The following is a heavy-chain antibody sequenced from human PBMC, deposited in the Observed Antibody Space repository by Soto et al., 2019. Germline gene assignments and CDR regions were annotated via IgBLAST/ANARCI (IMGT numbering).Heavy chain of an antibody. D-gene: IGHD2-2*01. V-gene: IGHV3-30*18. J-gene: IGHJ4*02. CDR1: GFTFSSYG. Sequence: LRLSCAASGFTFSSYGMHWVRQAPGKGLEWVAVISYDGSNKYYADSVKGRFTISRDNSKNTLYLQMNSLRAEDTAVYYCAKDRGRLVVPAAHAGDYWGQGTLVTV. CDR2: ISYDGSNK. CDR3: AKDRGRLVVPAAHAGDY.